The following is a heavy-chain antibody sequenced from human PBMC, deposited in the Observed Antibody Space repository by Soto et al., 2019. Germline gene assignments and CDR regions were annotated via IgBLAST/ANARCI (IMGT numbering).Heavy chain of an antibody. CDR3: ARQGFGPLHGLVDV. Sequence: QVQLQESGPGLVKPSETLSLSCTVSGGSISSYYWCWFRQSPGQRMEWIGYVQNRWRSSYNPSLQIRVAISLDTSMGQFSLKVTSVTATDTAVYYCARQGFGPLHGLVDVWGQGTTVTVSS. CDR2: VQNRWRS. D-gene: IGHD3-10*01. CDR1: GGSISSYY. J-gene: IGHJ6*01. V-gene: IGHV4-59*08.